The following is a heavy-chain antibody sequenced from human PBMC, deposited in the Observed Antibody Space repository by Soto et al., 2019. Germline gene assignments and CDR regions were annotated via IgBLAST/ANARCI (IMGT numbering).Heavy chain of an antibody. CDR1: GGSFGAYY. CDR3: ARGTNLRCFD. D-gene: IGHD3-9*01. V-gene: IGHV4-34*01. CDR2: INHSGST. J-gene: IGHJ4*02. Sequence: ETLSLTCAAYGGSFGAYYWTWIRQPPGKGLEWIGEINHSGSTNYNPSLESRVTISVDTSKNQFSLKLSSVTAADTAVYYCARGTNLRCFDWGQGTLVTVSS.